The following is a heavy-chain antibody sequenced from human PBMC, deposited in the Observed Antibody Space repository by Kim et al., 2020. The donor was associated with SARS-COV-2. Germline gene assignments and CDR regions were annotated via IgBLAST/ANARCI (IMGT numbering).Heavy chain of an antibody. Sequence: ASVKVSCKASGYTFTSYGISWVRQAPGQGLEWMGWISAYNGNTNYAQKLQGRVTMTTDTSTSTAYMELRSLRSDDTAVYYCARDPGYGSGVFIRYYYGMDVWGQGTTVTVSS. CDR2: ISAYNGNT. J-gene: IGHJ6*02. CDR3: ARDPGYGSGVFIRYYYGMDV. CDR1: GYTFTSYG. V-gene: IGHV1-18*01. D-gene: IGHD3-10*01.